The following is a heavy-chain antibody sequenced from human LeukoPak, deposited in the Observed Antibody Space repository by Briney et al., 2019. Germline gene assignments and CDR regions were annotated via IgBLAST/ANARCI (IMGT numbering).Heavy chain of an antibody. Sequence: PGGSLRLSCAASGFTFSSYGMHWVRQAPGKGLEWVAFIRYDGSNKYYADSVKGRFTISRDNSKNTLYLQMNSLRAEDTAVYYCAKVGLWFGEFTFSGGQGTLVTVSS. J-gene: IGHJ4*02. CDR1: GFTFSSYG. D-gene: IGHD3-10*01. V-gene: IGHV3-30*02. CDR2: IRYDGSNK. CDR3: AKVGLWFGEFTFS.